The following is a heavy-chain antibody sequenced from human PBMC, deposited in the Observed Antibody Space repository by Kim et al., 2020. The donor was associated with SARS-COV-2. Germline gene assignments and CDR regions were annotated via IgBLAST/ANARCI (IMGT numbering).Heavy chain of an antibody. CDR3: AKKATVAAPGNYFDY. V-gene: IGHV3-23*01. Sequence: DSVKGRFTISRDNSKNTVHLQMNSLRAEDTAVYYCAKKATVAAPGNYFDYWGQGTLVTVSS. D-gene: IGHD4-17*01. J-gene: IGHJ4*02.